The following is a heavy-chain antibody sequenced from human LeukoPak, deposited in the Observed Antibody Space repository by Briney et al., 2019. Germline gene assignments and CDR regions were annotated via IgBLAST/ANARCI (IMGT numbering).Heavy chain of an antibody. D-gene: IGHD2-21*02. CDR2: IYPGDSDT. CDR1: GYSFTSYW. V-gene: IGHV5-51*01. CDR3: ARQDSVTADRD. Sequence: GESLKISCKGSGYSFTSYWIGWVRQMPGKGLELMGIIYPGDSDTRYSPSFEGQVTISADKSINTAYMQWSSLKASDTAMYFCARQDSVTADRDWGQGTLVTVSS. J-gene: IGHJ4*02.